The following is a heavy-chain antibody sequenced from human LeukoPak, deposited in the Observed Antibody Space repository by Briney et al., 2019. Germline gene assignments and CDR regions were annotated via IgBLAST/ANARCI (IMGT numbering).Heavy chain of an antibody. Sequence: PSETLSLTCTVSGGSISSYYWSWIRQPPGKGLEWIGYIYYSGSTNYNPSLKSRVTISVDTSKNQFSLKLSSVTAADTAVYYCARANRAGDGGNWFDPWGQGTLVTVSS. CDR2: IYYSGST. J-gene: IGHJ5*02. V-gene: IGHV4-59*01. CDR1: GGSISSYY. CDR3: ARANRAGDGGNWFDP. D-gene: IGHD3-16*01.